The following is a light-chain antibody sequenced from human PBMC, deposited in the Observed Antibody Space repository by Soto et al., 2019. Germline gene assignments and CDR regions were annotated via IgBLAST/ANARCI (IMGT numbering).Light chain of an antibody. CDR3: QQYGSSPRT. J-gene: IGKJ1*01. V-gene: IGKV3-20*01. CDR2: GAS. Sequence: DIVLTQSPGTLSLSPGERATLSCRASQSVSSSYLAWYQQKPGQPPRLLIYGASSRATGIPDRFSGSGSGTDFTLTISRLEPEDFAVYYCQQYGSSPRTFGQGTKVEI. CDR1: QSVSSSY.